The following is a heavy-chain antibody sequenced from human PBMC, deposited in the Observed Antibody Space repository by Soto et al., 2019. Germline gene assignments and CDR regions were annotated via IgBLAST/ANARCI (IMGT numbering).Heavy chain of an antibody. CDR1: GFTFSSYA. D-gene: IGHD3-22*01. V-gene: IGHV3-23*01. CDR2: ISGSGGST. CDR3: AKDWGREEERYYYDSSGSSADY. Sequence: EVQLLESGGGLVQPGGSLRLSCAASGFTFSSYAMSWVRQAPGKGLEWVSAISGSGGSTYYADSVKGRFTISRDNSKNTLYLQMNSLRAEDTAVYYCAKDWGREEERYYYDSSGSSADYWGQGTLVTVSS. J-gene: IGHJ4*02.